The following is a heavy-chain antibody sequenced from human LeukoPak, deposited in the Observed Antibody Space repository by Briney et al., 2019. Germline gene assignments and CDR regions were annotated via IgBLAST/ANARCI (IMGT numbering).Heavy chain of an antibody. D-gene: IGHD3-22*01. Sequence: GGSLRLSCAASGFTFSSYGMHWVRQAPGKGLEWVAFIRYDGSNKYYADSVKGRFTISRDNSKNTLYLQMNSLRAEDTAVYYCARGLSRRITMIVVKRSYYFDYWGQGTLVTVSS. CDR2: IRYDGSNK. CDR3: ARGLSRRITMIVVKRSYYFDY. V-gene: IGHV3-30*02. CDR1: GFTFSSYG. J-gene: IGHJ4*02.